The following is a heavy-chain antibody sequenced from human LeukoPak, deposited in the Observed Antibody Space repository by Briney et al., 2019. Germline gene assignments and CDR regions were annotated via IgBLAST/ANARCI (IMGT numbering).Heavy chain of an antibody. Sequence: PSETLSLTCAVYGGSFSGYYWSWIRQPPGKGLEWIGEINHSGSTNYNPSLKSRVTISVDTSKNQFSLKLSPVTAADTAVYYCARGLDFWSGYFSHWGQGTLVTVSS. V-gene: IGHV4-34*01. J-gene: IGHJ4*02. CDR2: INHSGST. D-gene: IGHD3-3*01. CDR1: GGSFSGYY. CDR3: ARGLDFWSGYFSH.